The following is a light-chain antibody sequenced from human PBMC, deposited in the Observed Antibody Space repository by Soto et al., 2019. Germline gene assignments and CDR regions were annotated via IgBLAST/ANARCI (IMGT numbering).Light chain of an antibody. V-gene: IGKV1-5*03. Sequence: DIHMTQSPSTLSASVGDRVTITCRASQSISIWLAWDQQKPGKAPNLLIYKTSSLDTGVPARFSGSGSGTEFTLTISSLQPDDFATYYCQHWHDSPWTFGQGTKVEVK. CDR2: KTS. J-gene: IGKJ1*01. CDR3: QHWHDSPWT. CDR1: QSISIW.